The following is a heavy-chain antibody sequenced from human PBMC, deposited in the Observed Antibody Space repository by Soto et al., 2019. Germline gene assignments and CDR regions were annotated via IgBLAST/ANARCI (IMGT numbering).Heavy chain of an antibody. CDR1: GFTFSSYA. CDR2: ISYDGSNK. CDR3: ARGYSSGYYEAFDY. V-gene: IGHV3-30-3*01. D-gene: IGHD3-22*01. Sequence: GGSLRLSCAASGFTFSSYAMHWVRQAPGKGLEWVAVISYDGSNKYYADSVKGRFTISRDNSKNTLYLQMNSLRAEDTAVYYFARGYSSGYYEAFDYWGQGTLVTVSS. J-gene: IGHJ4*02.